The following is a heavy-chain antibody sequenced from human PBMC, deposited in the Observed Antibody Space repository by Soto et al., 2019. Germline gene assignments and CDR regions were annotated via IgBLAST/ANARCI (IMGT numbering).Heavy chain of an antibody. D-gene: IGHD3-22*01. CDR2: IIPIFGTA. Sequence: GASVKVSCKASGGTFSSYAISWVRQAPGQGLEWMGGIIPIFGTANYAQKFQGRVTITADKSTSTAYMELSSLRSEDTAVYYCASEPHYYDSSGYYYDAPTFDYWGQGTLVTVSS. V-gene: IGHV1-69*06. CDR3: ASEPHYYDSSGYYYDAPTFDY. CDR1: GGTFSSYA. J-gene: IGHJ4*02.